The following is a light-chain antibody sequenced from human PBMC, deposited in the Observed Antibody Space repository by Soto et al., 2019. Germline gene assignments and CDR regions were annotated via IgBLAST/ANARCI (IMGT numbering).Light chain of an antibody. J-gene: IGKJ5*01. CDR2: GAS. CDR3: QQFSNYPIT. V-gene: IGKV3-11*01. CDR1: QSVSRS. Sequence: EIVLTQSPATLSLSPGDRATLSCRASQSVSRSLTWYQQKPGQAPRFLIYGASTRPIGIPDRFSGSGSGTDFTLTISSLQPEDFATYYCQQFSNYPITFGQGTRLEIK.